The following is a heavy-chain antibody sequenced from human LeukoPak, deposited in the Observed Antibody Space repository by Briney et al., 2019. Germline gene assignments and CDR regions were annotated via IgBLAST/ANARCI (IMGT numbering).Heavy chain of an antibody. V-gene: IGHV3-48*03. CDR3: AKDEGHITMTYFDY. D-gene: IGHD3-22*01. J-gene: IGHJ4*02. Sequence: GGSLRLSCAASGFTFSTYEINWVRQAPGKGLEWLSHISTSGSSIHYADSVKGRFTISRDNSKNTLYLQMNSLRAEDTAVYYCAKDEGHITMTYFDYWGQGTLVTVSS. CDR2: ISTSGSSI. CDR1: GFTFSTYE.